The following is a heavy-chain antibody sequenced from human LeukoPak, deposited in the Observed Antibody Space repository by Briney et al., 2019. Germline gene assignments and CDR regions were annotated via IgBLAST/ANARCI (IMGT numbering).Heavy chain of an antibody. D-gene: IGHD3-9*01. Sequence: PGGSLRLSCAASGFTFSNAWMSWVRQAPGKGLEWVGRIKSKTDGGTTDYAAPVKGRFTISRDDSKNTLYLQMNSLKTEDTAVYYCTTDSLITPYYDILTGYHLLWGQGTLVTVSS. CDR2: IKSKTDGGTT. V-gene: IGHV3-15*01. J-gene: IGHJ4*02. CDR1: GFTFSNAW. CDR3: TTDSLITPYYDILTGYHLL.